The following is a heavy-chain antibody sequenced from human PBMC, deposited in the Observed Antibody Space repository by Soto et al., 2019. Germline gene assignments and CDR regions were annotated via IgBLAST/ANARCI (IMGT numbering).Heavy chain of an antibody. CDR1: GFIFSRDG. CDR3: AKPKGADIPLDS. J-gene: IGHJ4*02. D-gene: IGHD3-9*01. CDR2: ISYHGSDI. V-gene: IGHV3-30*18. Sequence: QVQLVESGGGVVQPGASLRLSCAASGFIFSRDGMHWVRQAPGKGLEWVAVISYHGSDIYYADSVKGRFTISRDNSKNTVYLEMNSLRPEDTALYYCAKPKGADIPLDSWGQGTLVTLSS.